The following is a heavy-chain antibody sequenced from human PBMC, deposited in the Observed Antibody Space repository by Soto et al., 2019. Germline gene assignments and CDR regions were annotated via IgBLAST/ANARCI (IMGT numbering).Heavy chain of an antibody. CDR3: ARLDPYYDFWSGYYTTDTFDP. CDR1: GGSFSGYY. CDR2: INHSGST. V-gene: IGHV4-34*01. Sequence: QVQLQQWGAGLLKPSETLSLTCAVYGGSFSGYYWSWIRQPPGKGLEWIGEINHSGSTNYNPSLKSRVTISVDTSKNQFSLKLSSVTAADTAVYYCARLDPYYDFWSGYYTTDTFDPWGQGTLVTVSS. J-gene: IGHJ5*02. D-gene: IGHD3-3*01.